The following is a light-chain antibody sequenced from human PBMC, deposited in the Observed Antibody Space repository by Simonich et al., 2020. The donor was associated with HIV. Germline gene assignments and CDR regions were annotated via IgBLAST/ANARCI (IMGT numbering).Light chain of an antibody. CDR2: EDN. V-gene: IGLV6-57*03. J-gene: IGLJ3*02. CDR1: SGSIASNY. CDR3: QSYDSSNQV. Sequence: NFMLTQPHSVSETPGKTVTISCTRRSGSIASNYVQWYQQRPGSAPPTVIYEDNQRPSGVPDRFSGSIDSSSNSASLTISGLKTEDEADYYCQSYDSSNQVFGGGTKLTVL.